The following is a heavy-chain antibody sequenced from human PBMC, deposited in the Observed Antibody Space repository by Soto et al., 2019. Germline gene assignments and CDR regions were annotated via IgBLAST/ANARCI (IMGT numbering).Heavy chain of an antibody. V-gene: IGHV1-46*03. J-gene: IGHJ4*02. CDR2: ISPRSGGT. D-gene: IGHD3-10*01. Sequence: QVQLVQSGAEVKKPGASVKVSCKASGYTFTSHHMHWVRQVPGEGLDWMGMISPRSGGTNSPQKFQGRVTMTRDTSTSTVYMELSSLRSEDTAVYYCCSLDYGQWYWGQGTLVTVSS. CDR3: CSLDYGQWY. CDR1: GYTFTSHH.